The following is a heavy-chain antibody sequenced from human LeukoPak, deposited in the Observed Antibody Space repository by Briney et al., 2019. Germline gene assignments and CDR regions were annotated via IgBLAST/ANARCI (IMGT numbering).Heavy chain of an antibody. Sequence: RASVKVSCKASGYTFTGYYMHWVRQAPGQGLEWMGWINPNSGGTNYAQKFQGRVTMTRDTSISTAYMELSRLRSDDTAVYYCARVAYCGGDCYQGDWFDPWGQGTLVTVSS. CDR1: GYTFTGYY. CDR3: ARVAYCGGDCYQGDWFDP. J-gene: IGHJ5*02. CDR2: INPNSGGT. V-gene: IGHV1-2*02. D-gene: IGHD2-21*01.